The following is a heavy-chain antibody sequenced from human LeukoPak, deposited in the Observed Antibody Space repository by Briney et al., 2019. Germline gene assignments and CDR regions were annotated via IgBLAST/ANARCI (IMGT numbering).Heavy chain of an antibody. CDR2: INHSGST. CDR1: GGSFSGYY. D-gene: IGHD2-2*01. CDR3: ARVGPIVVVPACFDY. Sequence: SETLSLTCAVYGGSFSGYYWSWIRQPPGKGLEWIGEINHSGSTNYNPSLKSRVTISVDTSKNQFSLELSSVTAADTAVYYCARVGPIVVVPACFDYWGQGTLVTVSS. V-gene: IGHV4-34*01. J-gene: IGHJ4*02.